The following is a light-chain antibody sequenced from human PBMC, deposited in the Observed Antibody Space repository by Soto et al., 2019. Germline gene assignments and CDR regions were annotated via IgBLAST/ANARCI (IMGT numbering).Light chain of an antibody. CDR3: LQNYHYPWT. V-gene: IGKV3-11*01. J-gene: IGKJ1*01. Sequence: IVVTQSTWTLCLSRGESATLSCRASQSVSSYLAWHQQKPGQAPRLPIYEASNRATCISARFIVSRSGTDFSLTSSSRQPDDFAIWSCLQNYHYPWTFRQGTKVDIK. CDR2: EAS. CDR1: QSVSSY.